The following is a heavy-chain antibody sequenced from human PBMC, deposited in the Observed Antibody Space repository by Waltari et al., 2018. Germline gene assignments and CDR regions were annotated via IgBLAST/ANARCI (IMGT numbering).Heavy chain of an antibody. Sequence: VQLVESGGGVVQPGRSLRLSCAASGFTFSSYGTHWVRQAPGKGLVWVSRINSDGSSTSYADSVKGRCTISRDNAKNTLYLQMNSLRAEDTAVYYCARSPYGGYGRYWGQGTLVTVSS. J-gene: IGHJ4*02. CDR2: INSDGSST. CDR3: ARSPYGGYGRY. CDR1: GFTFSSYG. D-gene: IGHD5-12*01. V-gene: IGHV3-74*02.